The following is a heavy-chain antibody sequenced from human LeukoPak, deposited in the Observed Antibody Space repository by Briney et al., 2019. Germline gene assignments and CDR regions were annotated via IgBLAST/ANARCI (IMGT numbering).Heavy chain of an antibody. CDR1: GFTFSSYW. Sequence: GGSLRLSCAASGFTFSSYWMSWVRDAPGKGLEWVASIKQDGSEKYYVDSVKGRFTISRDNAKNSLYLQMNSLRAEDTAVYYCARDVYDSSGDPDAFDIWGQGTMVTVSS. J-gene: IGHJ3*02. V-gene: IGHV3-7*04. CDR2: IKQDGSEK. CDR3: ARDVYDSSGDPDAFDI. D-gene: IGHD3-22*01.